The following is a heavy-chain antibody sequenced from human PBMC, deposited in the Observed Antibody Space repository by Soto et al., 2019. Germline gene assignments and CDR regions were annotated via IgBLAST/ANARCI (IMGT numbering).Heavy chain of an antibody. CDR3: AKGGGSARDFDY. CDR2: TSYDGNNK. D-gene: IGHD1-26*01. CDR1: GFTFGNYG. J-gene: IGHJ4*02. V-gene: IGHV3-30*18. Sequence: QVQLVDSGGDVVQPGGSLRLSCTGSGFTFGNYGMHWVRQAPGKGLEWVASTSYDGNNKYYADSLKGRFTISRDNSNKMVYLQMTSLGPEDTAVYYCAKGGGSARDFDYWGQGALVTVSS.